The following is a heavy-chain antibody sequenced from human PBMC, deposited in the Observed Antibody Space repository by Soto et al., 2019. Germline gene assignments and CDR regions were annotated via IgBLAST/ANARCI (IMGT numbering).Heavy chain of an antibody. CDR1: GFTFSSYE. CDR2: ISSSGSTK. CDR3: ARNGGNVVVPGAIRYDY. D-gene: IGHD2-2*02. V-gene: IGHV3-48*03. J-gene: IGHJ4*02. Sequence: EVQLVESGGGLVQPGGSLRLSCAASGFTFSSYEMNWVRQAPGKGLEWVSYISSSGSTKYYADSVKGRFTISRDNAKNSLYLEMNSLRAEDTAVYYFARNGGNVVVPGAIRYDYWGQGTLVTVSS.